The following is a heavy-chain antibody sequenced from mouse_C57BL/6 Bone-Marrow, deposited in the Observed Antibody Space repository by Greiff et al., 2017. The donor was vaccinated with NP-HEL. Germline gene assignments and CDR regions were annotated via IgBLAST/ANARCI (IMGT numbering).Heavy chain of an antibody. CDR3: ARYYDPGVYYAMDY. V-gene: IGHV7-3*01. CDR1: GFTFTDYY. J-gene: IGHJ4*01. D-gene: IGHD2-3*01. Sequence: EVKLMESGGGLVQPGGSLSLSCAASGFTFTDYYMSWVRQPPGKALEWLGFIRNKANGYTTEYSASVKGRFTISRDNSQSILYLQMKALRAEDSATYYCARYYDPGVYYAMDYWGQGTSVTVSS. CDR2: IRNKANGYTT.